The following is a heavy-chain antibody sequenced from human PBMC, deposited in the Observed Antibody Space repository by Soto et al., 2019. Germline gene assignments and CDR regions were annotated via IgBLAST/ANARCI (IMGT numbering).Heavy chain of an antibody. D-gene: IGHD3-10*01. CDR1: GYNFITYW. CDR2: IYPADSHI. CDR3: ARAPRGLFGALFQEGGWFDP. V-gene: IGHV5-51*01. Sequence: GESLKISCKGSGYNFITYWIGWVRQVPGRGLEWMGIIYPADSHIRYSPSFQGQVTISTDKSISTAYLQWSSLKASDTAMYYCARAPRGLFGALFQEGGWFDPWGQGPLVTVSS. J-gene: IGHJ5*02.